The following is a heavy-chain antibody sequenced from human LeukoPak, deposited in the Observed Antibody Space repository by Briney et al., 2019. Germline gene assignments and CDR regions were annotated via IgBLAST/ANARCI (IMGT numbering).Heavy chain of an antibody. CDR1: RFIFSNYW. Sequence: GGSLRLSCAASRFIFSNYWMSWVRQAPGKGLEWVANIKHDGSETFYVDSVKGRFTISRDNAENSLYLQMNSLRDDDTAVYYCARVEPAKSDDCWGQGTLVTVSS. CDR2: IKHDGSET. CDR3: ARVEPAKSDDC. J-gene: IGHJ4*02. V-gene: IGHV3-7*03.